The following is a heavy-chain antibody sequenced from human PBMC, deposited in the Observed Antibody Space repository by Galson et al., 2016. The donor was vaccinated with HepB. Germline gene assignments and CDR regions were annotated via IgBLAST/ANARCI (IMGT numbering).Heavy chain of an antibody. V-gene: IGHV1-18*01. D-gene: IGHD3-10*01. CDR1: DYTFTSYG. Sequence: SVKVSCKASDYTFTSYGISWVRQAPGQGLEWMGWISTYNGNTNYAQKLQGRVTMTTDTSTSTAYMELRSLRSDDTAVYYCARVRGSMSNAFEIWGQGTMVTVSS. CDR3: ARVRGSMSNAFEI. J-gene: IGHJ3*02. CDR2: ISTYNGNT.